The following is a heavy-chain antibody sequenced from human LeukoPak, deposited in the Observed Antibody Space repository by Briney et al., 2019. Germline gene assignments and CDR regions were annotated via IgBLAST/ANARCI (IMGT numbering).Heavy chain of an antibody. J-gene: IGHJ2*01. CDR2: LSSSGTT. CDR3: ARSLNWGSWYFDL. V-gene: IGHV4-4*07. Sequence: SSETLSLTCTVSGGSITSSYWNWIRQPAGRGLEWIGRLSSSGTTYNPSLKSRVTMSLDTSKNQFSLRLRSVTAEDTAVYYCARSLNWGSWYFDLWGRGTLVTVSS. CDR1: GGSITSSY. D-gene: IGHD7-27*01.